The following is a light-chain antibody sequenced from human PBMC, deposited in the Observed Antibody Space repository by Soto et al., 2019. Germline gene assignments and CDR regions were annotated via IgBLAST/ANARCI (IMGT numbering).Light chain of an antibody. CDR2: LNSDGSH. CDR1: SGYSSYA. CDR3: QTWGTGIAV. V-gene: IGLV4-69*01. Sequence: QSVLTQSPSASASLGASVKLTCTVSSGYSSYAIAWHQQQPEKGPRYLMKLNSDGSHSKGDGIPDRFSGSSSGAERYLTISSLQSEDEADDYCQTWGTGIAVFGGDTQLTVL. J-gene: IGLJ7*01.